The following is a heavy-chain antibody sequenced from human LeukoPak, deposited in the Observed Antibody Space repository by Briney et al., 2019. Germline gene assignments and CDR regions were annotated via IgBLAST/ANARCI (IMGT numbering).Heavy chain of an antibody. V-gene: IGHV4-38-2*01. CDR2: IHHTGSN. CDR3: ARHSQAATGLNWFDP. Sequence: PSETLSLTCAVSDYSISTPYYWAWVRLPPGKGLEWIGSIHHTGSNYHNPSLKSRVTMSVDTSNNQFSLRLTSVTAADMAMYYCARHSQAATGLNWFDPWGQGTLVTVSS. J-gene: IGHJ5*02. CDR1: DYSISTPYY. D-gene: IGHD6-13*01.